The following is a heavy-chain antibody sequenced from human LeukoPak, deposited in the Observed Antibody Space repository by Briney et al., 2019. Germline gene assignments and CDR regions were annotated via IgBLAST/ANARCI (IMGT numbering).Heavy chain of an antibody. CDR2: IYYSGST. CDR3: ARDLTGDQFFDP. CDR1: GGSISNDGYY. D-gene: IGHD7-27*01. V-gene: IGHV4-31*03. J-gene: IGHJ5*02. Sequence: PSQTLSLTCNVSGGSISNDGYYWSWIRQYPGKGLEWLGYIYYSGSTYYNPSLKSRVTLSVDTSKSQFSLRLSSVTAADTAVYYCARDLTGDQFFDPWGQGTLVTVSS.